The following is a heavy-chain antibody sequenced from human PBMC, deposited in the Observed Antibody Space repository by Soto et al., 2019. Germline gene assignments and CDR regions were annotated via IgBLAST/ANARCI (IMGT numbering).Heavy chain of an antibody. CDR1: GFTFNSFG. J-gene: IGHJ5*02. V-gene: IGHV3-23*01. D-gene: IGHD2-15*01. CDR3: AKDRETPNFPTPSGP. Sequence: GGSLRLSCVASGFTFNSFGMSWVRQAPGKGLEWVSVVSVGGATTFYADSVKGRFTISRDNSMRTVYLQMNSLRVEDTAIYYCAKDRETPNFPTPSGPSGPGPLVSL. CDR2: VSVGGATT.